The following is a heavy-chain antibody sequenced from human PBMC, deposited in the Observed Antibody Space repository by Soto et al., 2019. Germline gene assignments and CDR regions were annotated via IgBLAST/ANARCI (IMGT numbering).Heavy chain of an antibody. D-gene: IGHD3-10*01. J-gene: IGHJ4*02. V-gene: IGHV2-5*01. CDR1: GFSLSTSGVG. Sequence: QITLKESGPTLVKPTQTLTLTCTFSGFSLSTSGVGVGWIRQPPGKALEWLALIYWNDDKRYSPSLKSRLTITKDTSKNQVVLTMTNMDPVDTATYYCAHRRLRDLWFGELGENFDYWGQGTLVTVSS. CDR3: AHRRLRDLWFGELGENFDY. CDR2: IYWNDDK.